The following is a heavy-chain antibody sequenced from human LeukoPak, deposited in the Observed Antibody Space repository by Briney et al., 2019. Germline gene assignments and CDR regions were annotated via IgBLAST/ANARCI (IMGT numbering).Heavy chain of an antibody. D-gene: IGHD3-10*01. CDR2: ISSSGSTI. Sequence: QAGGSLRLSCAASGFTFSSYEMNWVRQAPGKGLEWVSYISSSGSTIYYADSVKGRFTISRDNAKNSVYLEMNSLRDEDTALYYCVRGGFGESDYYMDVWGKGTTVTVSS. CDR3: VRGGFGESDYYMDV. CDR1: GFTFSSYE. V-gene: IGHV3-48*03. J-gene: IGHJ6*03.